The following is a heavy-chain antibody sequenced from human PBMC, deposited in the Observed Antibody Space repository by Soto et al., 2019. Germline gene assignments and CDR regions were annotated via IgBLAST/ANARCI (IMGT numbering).Heavy chain of an antibody. D-gene: IGHD6-19*01. V-gene: IGHV3-53*01. J-gene: IGHJ6*02. Sequence: EVQLVDSGGDLIQPGGSLRLSCGASGFTVSGNSLSWVRQAPGKGLEWVSYIFTDGSTYYADSVRGRFTISRDNSKNTLYLQMNNLSAEDTAVYYCARAGGSGTRVAGSQDHYMYFGMDVWGQGTTVIVSS. CDR3: ARAGGSGTRVAGSQDHYMYFGMDV. CDR1: GFTVSGNS. CDR2: IFTDGST.